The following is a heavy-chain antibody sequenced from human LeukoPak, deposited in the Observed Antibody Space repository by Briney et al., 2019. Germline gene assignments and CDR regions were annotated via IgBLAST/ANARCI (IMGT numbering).Heavy chain of an antibody. CDR1: GDSYNEYF. D-gene: IGHD2-2*01. V-gene: IGHV4-34*01. Sequence: SETLTLPCAVWGDSYNEYFWGGLREPTGKGVEGLGEINHSGRTYYNPSLKSRLTISVDTSKNQFSLTLSSVTAADTAVYYCARDVVVVPAATHYGMDVWGQGTTVTVPS. J-gene: IGHJ6*02. CDR3: ARDVVVVPAATHYGMDV. CDR2: INHSGRT.